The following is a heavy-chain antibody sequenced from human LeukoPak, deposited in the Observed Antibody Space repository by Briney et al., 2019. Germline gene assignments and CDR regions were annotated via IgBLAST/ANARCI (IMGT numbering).Heavy chain of an antibody. Sequence: GGSLRLSCAASGFTFNDYAMHWVRQAPGRGLEWVSLISWDSGNTYYADSVKGRFTISRDNSKNSLSLQMNSLRAEDTALYYCAKGPGAAVGKRYIQHWGQGTLVTVSS. CDR2: ISWDSGNT. CDR1: GFTFNDYA. D-gene: IGHD6-13*01. J-gene: IGHJ1*01. V-gene: IGHV3-43D*03. CDR3: AKGPGAAVGKRYIQH.